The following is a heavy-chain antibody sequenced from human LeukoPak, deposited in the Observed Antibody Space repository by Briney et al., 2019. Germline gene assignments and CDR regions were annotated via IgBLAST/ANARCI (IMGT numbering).Heavy chain of an antibody. CDR2: IYYSGST. D-gene: IGHD3-3*01. J-gene: IGHJ6*03. Sequence: SETLSLTCTVSGGSISSSSYYWGWIRQPPGKGLEWIGSIYYSGSTYYNPSLKSRVTISVDTSKNQFSLKLSSVTAADTAVYYCARLSRGFWSGYYKGVWEDYYYYMDVWGKGTTVTVSS. CDR1: GGSISSSSYY. V-gene: IGHV4-39*01. CDR3: ARLSRGFWSGYYKGVWEDYYYYMDV.